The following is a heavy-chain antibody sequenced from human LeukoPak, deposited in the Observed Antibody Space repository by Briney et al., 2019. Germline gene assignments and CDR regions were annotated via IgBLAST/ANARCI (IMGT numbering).Heavy chain of an antibody. CDR3: ARGLKTGRYYYYGMDV. CDR1: GGSISSSNW. CDR2: IYHSGST. J-gene: IGHJ6*02. V-gene: IGHV4-4*02. Sequence: SETLSLTCAVSGGSISSSNWWSWVRQPPGKGLERIGEIYHSGSTNYNPSLKSRVTISVDKSKNQFSLKLSSVTAADTAVYYCARGLKTGRYYYYGMDVWGQGTTVTVSS.